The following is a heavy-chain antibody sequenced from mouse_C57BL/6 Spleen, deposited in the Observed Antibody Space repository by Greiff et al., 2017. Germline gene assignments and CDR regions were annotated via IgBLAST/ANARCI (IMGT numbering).Heavy chain of an antibody. D-gene: IGHD1-1*01. V-gene: IGHV5-4*01. CDR3: ARDYGSSLYWYFDG. J-gene: IGHJ1*03. CDR1: GFTFSSYA. Sequence: EVKLVESGGGLVKPGGSLKLSCAASGFTFSSYAMSWVRQTPEKRLEWVATISDGGSYTYYPDNVKGRFTISRDNAKNNLYLQMSHLKSEDTAMYYCARDYGSSLYWYFDGWGTGTTVTVSS. CDR2: ISDGGSYT.